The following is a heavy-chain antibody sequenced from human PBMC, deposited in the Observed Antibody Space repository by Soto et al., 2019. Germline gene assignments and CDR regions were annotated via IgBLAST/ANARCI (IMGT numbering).Heavy chain of an antibody. J-gene: IGHJ4*02. CDR1: GGSIRSYY. Sequence: QVQLQESGPGLVKPSETLSLTCTVSGGSIRSYYWSWIRQPPGKGLEWIGYIYYSGSTNYNPSLKSRVTISVDTSKNQFSLKLSSVTAADTAVYYCARRGGPTFDYWGQGTLVTVSS. D-gene: IGHD3-16*01. CDR3: ARRGGPTFDY. V-gene: IGHV4-59*01. CDR2: IYYSGST.